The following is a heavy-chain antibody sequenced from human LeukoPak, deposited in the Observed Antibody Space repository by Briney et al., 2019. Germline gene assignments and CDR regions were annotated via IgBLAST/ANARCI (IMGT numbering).Heavy chain of an antibody. V-gene: IGHV3-23*01. CDR3: AKDIWFGELLHYYYYYGIDV. CDR1: GFTFSSYA. Sequence: PGGSLRLSCAASGFTFSSYAMSWVRQAPGKGLEWFSAISGSGGSTYYADSVKGRFTISRDNSKNTLYLQMNSLRAEDTAVYYCAKDIWFGELLHYYYYYGIDVWGQGTTVIVSS. J-gene: IGHJ6*02. D-gene: IGHD3-10*01. CDR2: ISGSGGST.